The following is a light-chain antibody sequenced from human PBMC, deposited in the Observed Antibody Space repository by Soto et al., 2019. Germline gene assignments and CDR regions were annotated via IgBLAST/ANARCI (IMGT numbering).Light chain of an antibody. Sequence: EILMTQSPGTLSLSPGERATLSCRASQSVSSNLAWYQQKPGQAPRLLIYGASTRANGIPARFSGSGSGTEFTLTVSSLQSEDFAFYYCQQYNNWHPITFGQGTRLEIK. J-gene: IGKJ5*01. V-gene: IGKV3-15*01. CDR3: QQYNNWHPIT. CDR1: QSVSSN. CDR2: GAS.